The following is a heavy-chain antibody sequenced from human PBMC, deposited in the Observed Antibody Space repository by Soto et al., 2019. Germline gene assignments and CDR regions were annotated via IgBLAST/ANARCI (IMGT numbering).Heavy chain of an antibody. V-gene: IGHV4-59*01. D-gene: IGHD3-9*01. CDR1: GGSISSYY. J-gene: IGHJ5*02. Sequence: SETLSLTCTVSGGSISSYYWSWIRQPPGKGLEWIGYIYYSGSTNYNPSLKSRVTIPVDTSKNQFSLKLSSVTAADTAVYYCARDYDDILTGRRWFDPWGQGTLVTVSS. CDR2: IYYSGST. CDR3: ARDYDDILTGRRWFDP.